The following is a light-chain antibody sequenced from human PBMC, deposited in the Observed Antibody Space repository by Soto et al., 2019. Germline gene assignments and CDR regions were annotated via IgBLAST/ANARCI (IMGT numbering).Light chain of an antibody. CDR1: ALPKQY. CDR2: KDS. CDR3: QSADSSGPTWV. J-gene: IGLJ3*02. V-gene: IGLV3-25*02. Sequence: SYELTQPPSVSVSPGQTARITCSGDALPKQYAYWYQQKPGQAPVLVIYKDSERPSGIPERFSGSSSGTTVTLTISGVQAEDEADYYCQSADSSGPTWVFGGGTKVTVL.